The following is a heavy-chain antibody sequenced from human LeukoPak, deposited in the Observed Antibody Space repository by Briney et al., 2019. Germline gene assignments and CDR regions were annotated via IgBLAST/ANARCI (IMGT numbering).Heavy chain of an antibody. J-gene: IGHJ4*02. Sequence: GSQGSCNASGGFIFVSYLQSLVRQAPGEGLEWVANIKQDGSEEYFVDSVKDRFTISRDNAKNSLYLQMNSLRVEDTAVYYCARADYYDARISYFDIWGQGTMVTVSS. CDR2: IKQDGSEE. CDR1: GFIFVSYL. CDR3: ARADYYDARISYFDI. D-gene: IGHD3-22*01. V-gene: IGHV3-7*04.